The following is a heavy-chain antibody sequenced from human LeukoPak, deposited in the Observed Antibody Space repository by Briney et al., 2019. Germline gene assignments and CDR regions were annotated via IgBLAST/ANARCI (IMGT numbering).Heavy chain of an antibody. Sequence: SSETLSLTCTVSGGSISSSSYYWGWIRQPPGKGLEWIGSIYYSGSTYYNPSLKSRVTISVDTSKNQFSLKLSSVTAADTAVYYCARVDVYGVVSSDYYYYYMDVWGKGTTVTVSS. V-gene: IGHV4-39*07. CDR3: ARVDVYGVVSSDYYYYYMDV. CDR2: IYYSGST. CDR1: GGSISSSSYY. D-gene: IGHD3-3*01. J-gene: IGHJ6*03.